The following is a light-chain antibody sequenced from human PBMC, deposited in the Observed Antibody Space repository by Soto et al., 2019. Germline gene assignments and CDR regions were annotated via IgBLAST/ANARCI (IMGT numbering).Light chain of an antibody. Sequence: QSVLTQPRSVSGSPEQSVTISCTGTSSDVGGYNYVSWYQQHPGKAPKHMIYDVSLRPSGVPDRFSGSKSGNTASLTISGLQAEDEADYYCCSYAGRYTYVFGTGTKLTVL. CDR3: CSYAGRYTYV. CDR2: DVS. CDR1: SSDVGGYNY. J-gene: IGLJ1*01. V-gene: IGLV2-11*01.